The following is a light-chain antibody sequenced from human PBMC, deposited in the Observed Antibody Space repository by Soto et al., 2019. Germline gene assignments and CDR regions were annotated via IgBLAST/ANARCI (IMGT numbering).Light chain of an antibody. CDR2: LGS. Sequence: DLVVTQSPLSLPVTPGEPASISCRSSQSLLHSNGYNYLDWYLQKPGQSPQLLIYLGSNRASGVXDXFGGSGSGTDFTLKISRVEAEDVGVYYCMQALQTPPTFGGGTKVEIK. CDR1: QSLLHSNGYNY. V-gene: IGKV2-28*01. CDR3: MQALQTPPT. J-gene: IGKJ4*01.